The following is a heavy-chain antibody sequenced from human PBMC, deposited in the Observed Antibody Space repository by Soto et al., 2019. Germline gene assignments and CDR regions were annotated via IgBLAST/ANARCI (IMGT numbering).Heavy chain of an antibody. V-gene: IGHV4-59*01. CDR2: IYYSGST. Sequence: PXGTLSLTCTVSGGSISSYYWSWIRQPPGKGLEWIGYIYYSGSTNYNPSLKSRVTISVDTSKNQFSLKLSSVTAADTAVYYCARAADYYDSSGYYFDYWGQGTLVTVSS. CDR3: ARAADYYDSSGYYFDY. CDR1: GGSISSYY. D-gene: IGHD3-22*01. J-gene: IGHJ4*02.